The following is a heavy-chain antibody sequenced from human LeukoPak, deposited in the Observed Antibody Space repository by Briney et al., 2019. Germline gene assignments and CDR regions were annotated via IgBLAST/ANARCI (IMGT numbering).Heavy chain of an antibody. D-gene: IGHD3-3*01. V-gene: IGHV3-23*01. J-gene: IGHJ4*02. CDR3: AKHPYNDFWSGYYKGFDY. CDR1: GFTFSSYA. Sequence: PRGSLRLSCAASGFTFSSYAMSWVRQAPGKGLEWVSSFSGAGDYTHSADSVKGRFIISRDNSKNTLYLQMNSLRVEDTAVYYCAKHPYNDFWSGYYKGFDYWGQGTLVTVSS. CDR2: FSGAGDYT.